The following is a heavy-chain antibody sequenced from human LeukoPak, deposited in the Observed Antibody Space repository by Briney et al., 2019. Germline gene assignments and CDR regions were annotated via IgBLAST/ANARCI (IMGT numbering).Heavy chain of an antibody. Sequence: ASVKVSCKASGYTFTSYYMHWVRQAPGQGLEWMGIINPSGGSTSYAQKFQGRVTVTRDTSTSTVYMELSSLRSEDTAVYYCARDREANTRKYYFDYWGQGTLVTVSS. CDR1: GYTFTSYY. CDR3: ARDREANTRKYYFDY. D-gene: IGHD4/OR15-4a*01. CDR2: INPSGGST. V-gene: IGHV1-46*01. J-gene: IGHJ4*02.